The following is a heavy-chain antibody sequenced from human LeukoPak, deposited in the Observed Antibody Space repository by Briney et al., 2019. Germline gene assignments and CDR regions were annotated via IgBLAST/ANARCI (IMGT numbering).Heavy chain of an antibody. CDR3: AKMEGLAFDY. CDR1: GGSIISYY. CDR2: VYYSGRT. D-gene: IGHD2-8*01. Sequence: SETLSLTCTVSGGSIISYYWSWIRQPPGKGLEWIGYVYYSGRTNYNSSLKSRVTISADTSENQFSLRLSSVTAADTAVYYCAKMEGLAFDYWGQGTLVTVSS. J-gene: IGHJ4*02. V-gene: IGHV4-59*01.